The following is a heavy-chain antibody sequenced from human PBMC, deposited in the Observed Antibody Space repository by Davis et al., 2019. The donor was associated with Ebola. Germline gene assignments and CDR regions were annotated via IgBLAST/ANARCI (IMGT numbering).Heavy chain of an antibody. V-gene: IGHV3-30*18. J-gene: IGHJ3*02. Sequence: GGSLRREGEEGGLTFSNFGMHWVRKVQGKGQEWVALVSYDGSKKFYPDSMKGRVNISRDNSKKMVHLQMNSLRDEDTAMYSCPKYSRTFLPDAFDIWGHRTLVTLSS. CDR3: PKYSRTFLPDAFDI. CDR1: GLTFSNFG. CDR2: VSYDGSKK. D-gene: IGHD2-2*01.